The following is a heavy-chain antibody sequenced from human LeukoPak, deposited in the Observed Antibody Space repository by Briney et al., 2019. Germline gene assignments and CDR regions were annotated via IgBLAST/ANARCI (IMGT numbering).Heavy chain of an antibody. J-gene: IGHJ4*02. V-gene: IGHV4-59*01. D-gene: IGHD3-22*01. CDR1: GGSMSSYY. CDR2: TYYSGNT. CDR3: ARVFHDSSGYPFDY. Sequence: SETLSLTCTVSGGSMSSYYWSWIRQPPGKGLEWVGYTYYSGNTNCNPSLKSRVTISVDTSKHQFSLKVSSVTAADTAVYYCARVFHDSSGYPFDYWGQGTLVTVSS.